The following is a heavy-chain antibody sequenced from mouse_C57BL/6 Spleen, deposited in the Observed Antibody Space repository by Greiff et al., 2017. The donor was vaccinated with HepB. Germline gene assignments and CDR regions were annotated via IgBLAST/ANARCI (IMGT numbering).Heavy chain of an antibody. CDR2: IYPRSGNT. V-gene: IGHV1-81*01. CDR1: GYTFTSYG. Sequence: QVQLKQSGAELARPGASVKLSCKASGYTFTSYGISWVKQRTGQGLEWIGEIYPRSGNTYYNEKFKGKATLTADKSSSTAYMELRSLTSEEAAVYFCAERSYGYFDVWGTGTTVTVSS. J-gene: IGHJ1*03. CDR3: AERSYGYFDV.